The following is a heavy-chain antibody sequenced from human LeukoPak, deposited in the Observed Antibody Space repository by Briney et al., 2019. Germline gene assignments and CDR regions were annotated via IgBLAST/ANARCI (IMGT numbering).Heavy chain of an antibody. CDR1: GFTFSSYG. CDR2: ISGRDSNT. D-gene: IGHD4-23*01. V-gene: IGHV3-23*01. CDR3: AKRSDYGGSGNYFDF. Sequence: GGSLRLSCAASGFTFSSYGMSWVRQAPGKGLEWVSTISGRDSNTYYADSVTGRFTISRDNSKNTLYLQMNSLRAEDTAVYYCAKRSDYGGSGNYFDFWGQGTLVTVSS. J-gene: IGHJ4*02.